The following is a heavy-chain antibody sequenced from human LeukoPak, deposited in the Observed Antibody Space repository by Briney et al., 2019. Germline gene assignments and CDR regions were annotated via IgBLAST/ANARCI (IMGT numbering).Heavy chain of an antibody. J-gene: IGHJ4*02. D-gene: IGHD1-26*01. CDR1: GFTVSSDH. CDR2: IYAGGSI. Sequence: GRSLRLSCAASGFTVSSDHMSWVRQAPGQGLEWVSVIYAGGSIYYADSVKGRFTISRDNFKNTVFLQMNSLRAEDTAVYYCARVWELSFDYWGRGTLVTVSS. V-gene: IGHV3-53*01. CDR3: ARVWELSFDY.